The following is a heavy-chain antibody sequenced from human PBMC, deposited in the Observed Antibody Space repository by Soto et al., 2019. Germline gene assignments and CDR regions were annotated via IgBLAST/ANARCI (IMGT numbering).Heavy chain of an antibody. CDR3: AKDIRGRSAGAVYNYFSP. CDR1: GGSISSDY. V-gene: IGHV4-59*01. J-gene: IGHJ5*02. D-gene: IGHD1-1*01. CDR2: IHYSGST. Sequence: PSETLSLTCTVSGGSISSDYWSWIRQPPGKGLEWIGYIHYSGSTDYNPSLKSRVTISVDTSKNQFSLKLSSVTAADTAVYYCAKDIRGRSAGAVYNYFSPWGQRTPVTGSS.